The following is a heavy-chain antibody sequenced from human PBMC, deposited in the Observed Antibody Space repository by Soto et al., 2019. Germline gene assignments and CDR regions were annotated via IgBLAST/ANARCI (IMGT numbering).Heavy chain of an antibody. J-gene: IGHJ5*02. CDR1: GYTFTSYG. CDR3: ARTNYDFWSGYPIGNWFDP. Sequence: GASVKVSCKASGYTFTSYGISWVRQAPGQGLEWMGWISAYNGNTNYAQKLQGRVTMTTDTSTSTAYMELRSLRSDDTAVYYCARTNYDFWSGYPIGNWFDPEGQVTLVTVSS. V-gene: IGHV1-18*01. CDR2: ISAYNGNT. D-gene: IGHD3-3*01.